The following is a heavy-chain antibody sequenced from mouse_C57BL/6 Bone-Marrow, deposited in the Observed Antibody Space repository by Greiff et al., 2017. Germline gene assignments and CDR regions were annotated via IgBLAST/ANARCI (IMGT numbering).Heavy chain of an antibody. D-gene: IGHD2-4*01. Sequence: QVQLQQSGAELARPGASVKLSCKASGYTFTSYGISWVKQSTGQGLEWIGEISPRSGNTYYNEKFQGKATLTADTSSSTAYMELRSLTSEDSAVYFCARNDYDDFDYWGQGTTLTVSS. V-gene: IGHV1-81*01. CDR3: ARNDYDDFDY. CDR2: ISPRSGNT. J-gene: IGHJ2*01. CDR1: GYTFTSYG.